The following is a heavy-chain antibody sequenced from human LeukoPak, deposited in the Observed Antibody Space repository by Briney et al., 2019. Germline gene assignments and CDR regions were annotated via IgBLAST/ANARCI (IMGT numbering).Heavy chain of an antibody. CDR2: IYYSGST. CDR1: GGSISSSSYY. Sequence: PSETLSLTCTVSGGSISSSSYYWGWIRQPPGKGLGWIGSIYYSGSTYYNPSLKSRVTISVDTSKNQFSLKLSSVTAADTAVYYCASGYDYVWGSYRPSLYFDYWGQGTLVTVSS. CDR3: ASGYDYVWGSYRPSLYFDY. J-gene: IGHJ4*02. D-gene: IGHD3-16*02. V-gene: IGHV4-39*01.